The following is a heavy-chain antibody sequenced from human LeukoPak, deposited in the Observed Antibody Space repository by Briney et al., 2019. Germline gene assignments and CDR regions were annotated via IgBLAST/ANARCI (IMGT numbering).Heavy chain of an antibody. CDR2: VSYDGSNK. J-gene: IGHJ4*02. CDR1: GFTFSSYG. D-gene: IGHD3-10*01. CDR3: ARGMVRGVQFDY. Sequence: GGSLRLSCAASGFTFSSYGMHWVRQAPGKGLEWVAVVSYDGSNKYYADSVKGRFTISRDNSKNTLYLQMNSLRAEDTAVYYCARGMVRGVQFDYWGQGTLVTVSS. V-gene: IGHV3-30*03.